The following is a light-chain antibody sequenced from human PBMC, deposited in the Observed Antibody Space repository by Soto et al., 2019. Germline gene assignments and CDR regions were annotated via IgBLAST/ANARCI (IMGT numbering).Light chain of an antibody. CDR1: SSNIGAGYD. V-gene: IGLV1-40*01. CDR3: QSYDSSLTVV. CDR2: GNT. Sequence: SVLPQPPSVSGSPGQSVTIYCTGSSSNIGAGYDVHWYQQFPGTTPKFLIYGNTNRPSGVPDRFSASKSGTSASLDITGLQAEDEAEYFCQSYDSSLTVVSGGGTK. J-gene: IGLJ2*01.